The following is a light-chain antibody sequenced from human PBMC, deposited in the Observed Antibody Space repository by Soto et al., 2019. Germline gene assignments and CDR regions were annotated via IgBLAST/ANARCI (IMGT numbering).Light chain of an antibody. CDR1: RSDIGSYNL. CDR2: EGH. J-gene: IGLJ1*01. V-gene: IGLV2-23*01. Sequence: QSALTQPASVSGSPGESITILCTGSRSDIGSYNLVSWYQQHPGKAPKLVIFEGHKRPSDISDRFSGSKSAYTASLTISGVQPDEEDDDYCCSYAGADSAPCVLGTGTKLTVL. CDR3: CSYAGADSAPCV.